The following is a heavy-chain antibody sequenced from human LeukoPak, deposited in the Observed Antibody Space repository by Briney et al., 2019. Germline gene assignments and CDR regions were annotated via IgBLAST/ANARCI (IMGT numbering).Heavy chain of an antibody. D-gene: IGHD6-19*01. CDR2: ISGSGGST. V-gene: IGHV3-23*01. CDR3: AKDRNAYSSGWYDY. CDR1: GFTVSNNY. J-gene: IGHJ4*02. Sequence: GGSLRLSCAASGFTVSNNYMSWVRQAPGKGLEWVSGISGSGGSTYYADSVKGRFTISRDNSKNTLYLQMNSLRAEDTAIYYCAKDRNAYSSGWYDYWGQGTLVTVSS.